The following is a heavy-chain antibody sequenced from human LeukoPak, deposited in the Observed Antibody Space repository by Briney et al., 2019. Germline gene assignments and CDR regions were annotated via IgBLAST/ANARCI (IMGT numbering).Heavy chain of an antibody. V-gene: IGHV3-11*04. CDR2: ISSSGSTI. CDR3: AREMTTVDDAAFDI. D-gene: IGHD4-11*01. J-gene: IGHJ3*02. CDR1: GSTFSDYY. Sequence: PGGSLRLSCAASGSTFSDYYMSWIRQAPGKGLEWVSYISSSGSTIYYADSVKGRFTISRDNAKNSLYLQMNSLRAEDTAVYYCAREMTTVDDAAFDIWGQGTMVTVSS.